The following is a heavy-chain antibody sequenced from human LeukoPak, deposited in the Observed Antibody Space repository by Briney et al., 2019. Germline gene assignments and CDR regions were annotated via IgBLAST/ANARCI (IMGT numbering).Heavy chain of an antibody. J-gene: IGHJ6*02. CDR3: ASGWYLYGMDV. V-gene: IGHV1-69*04. CDR2: IIPILGIA. CDR1: GGTFSSYA. Sequence: GASVKVSCKASGGTFSSYAVSWVRQAPGQGLEWMGRIIPILGIANYAQKFQGRVTITADKSTSTAYMELSSLRSEDTAVYYCASGWYLYGMDVWGQGTTVTVSS. D-gene: IGHD6-19*01.